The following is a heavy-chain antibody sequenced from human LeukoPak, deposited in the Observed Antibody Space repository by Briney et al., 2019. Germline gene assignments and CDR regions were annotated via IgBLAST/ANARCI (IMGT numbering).Heavy chain of an antibody. J-gene: IGHJ4*02. CDR1: GDSVSSGSYY. CDR3: ARAPIGYCSSTSCFGHEY. V-gene: IGHV4-61*01. CDR2: IYYSGST. D-gene: IGHD2-2*01. Sequence: SETLSLTCTVSGDSVSSGSYYWSWIRQPPGKGLEWIGHIYYSGSTNYNSSLKNRVTISVDTSKNQFSQKLTSVTAADTAVYYCARAPIGYCSSTSCFGHEYWGQGTLVTVT.